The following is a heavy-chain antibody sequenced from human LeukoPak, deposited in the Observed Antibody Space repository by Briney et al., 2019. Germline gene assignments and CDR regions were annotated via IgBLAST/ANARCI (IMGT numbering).Heavy chain of an antibody. Sequence: GGSLRLSCAASGFTFSSYAMHWVRQAPGKGLEWVAVISYDGSNKCYADSVKGRFTISRDNSKNTLYLQMNSLRAEDTAVYYCARWDIVATIKYDSTNFDYWGQGTLVTVSS. CDR3: ARWDIVATIKYDSTNFDY. V-gene: IGHV3-30-3*01. J-gene: IGHJ4*02. CDR1: GFTFSSYA. D-gene: IGHD5-12*01. CDR2: ISYDGSNK.